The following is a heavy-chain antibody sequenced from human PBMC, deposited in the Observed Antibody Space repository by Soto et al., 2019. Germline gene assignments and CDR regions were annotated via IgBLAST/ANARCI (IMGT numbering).Heavy chain of an antibody. D-gene: IGHD2-2*01. CDR1: GGSISSSSYY. Sequence: PSETLSLTCTVSGGSISSSSYYWGWIRQPPGEGLEWIGSIYYSGSTYYNPSLKSRVTISVDTSKNQFSLKLSSVTAADTAVYYCARHGGYCSSTSCYGDNWFDPWGQGTLVTVSS. CDR3: ARHGGYCSSTSCYGDNWFDP. CDR2: IYYSGST. V-gene: IGHV4-39*01. J-gene: IGHJ5*02.